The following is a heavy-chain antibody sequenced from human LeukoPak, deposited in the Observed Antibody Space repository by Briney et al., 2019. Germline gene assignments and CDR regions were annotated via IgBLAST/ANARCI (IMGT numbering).Heavy chain of an antibody. CDR2: IDSDGYST. D-gene: IGHD1-1*01. CDR1: GFTVSSNY. V-gene: IGHV3-74*01. CDR3: ASEGTTGTTWGPDY. J-gene: IGHJ4*02. Sequence: PGGSLRLSCAASGFTVSSNYMSWVRQAPGKGLVWVSRIDSDGYSTAYADSVKGRFTISRDNAKNTLYLQMNSLRAEDTAVYYCASEGTTGTTWGPDYWGQGTLVTVSS.